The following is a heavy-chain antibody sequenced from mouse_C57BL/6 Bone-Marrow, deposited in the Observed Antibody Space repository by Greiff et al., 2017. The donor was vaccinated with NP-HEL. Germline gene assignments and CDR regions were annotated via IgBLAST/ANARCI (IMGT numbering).Heavy chain of an antibody. Sequence: VQLQQSGPELVKPGASVKISCKASGYSFTGYYMHWVKQSPEKSLEWIGEINPSTGGTTYNQKFKAKATLPVDKSSSTAYMQLKSLTSEDSAVYCCARGNSSGYEFAYWGQGTLVTVSA. V-gene: IGHV1-42*01. CDR2: INPSTGGT. CDR1: GYSFTGYY. D-gene: IGHD3-2*02. CDR3: ARGNSSGYEFAY. J-gene: IGHJ3*01.